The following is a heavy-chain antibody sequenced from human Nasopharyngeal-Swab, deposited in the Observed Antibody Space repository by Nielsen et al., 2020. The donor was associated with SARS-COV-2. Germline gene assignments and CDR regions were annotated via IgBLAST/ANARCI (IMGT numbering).Heavy chain of an antibody. D-gene: IGHD2-15*01. V-gene: IGHV4-59*01. CDR2: IYYSGST. Sequence: WIRQPPGKGLEWIGYIYYSGSTNYNPSLKSRVTISVDTSKNQFSLKLSSVTAADTAVYYYASSPVVGRWFDPWGQGTLVTVSS. CDR3: ASSPVVGRWFDP. J-gene: IGHJ5*02.